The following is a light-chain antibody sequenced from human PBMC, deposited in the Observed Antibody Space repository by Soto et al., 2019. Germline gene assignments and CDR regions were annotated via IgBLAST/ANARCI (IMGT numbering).Light chain of an antibody. J-gene: IGKJ2*01. Sequence: EIVMTQSPATLSVSPGERATLSCRASQSVSSNLAWYQQKPGQAPRLLIYGASTRATGIPARFSGSGSGTEFTLTISRLEPEDVAVYYCQHYGTAPPRYIFGQGTKLEIK. CDR3: QHYGTAPPRYI. CDR1: QSVSSN. CDR2: GAS. V-gene: IGKV3-15*01.